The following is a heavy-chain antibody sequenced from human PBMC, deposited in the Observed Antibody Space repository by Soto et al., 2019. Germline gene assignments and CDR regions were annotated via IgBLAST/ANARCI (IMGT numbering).Heavy chain of an antibody. V-gene: IGHV1-8*01. D-gene: IGHD6-6*01. J-gene: IGHJ6*02. CDR3: ARGFYSSSSFAVLVGLDYYYYGMDV. CDR1: GYTFTSYD. CDR2: MNPNSGNT. Sequence: GASVKVSCKASGYTFTSYDINWVRQATGQGLEWMGWMNPNSGNTGYAQKFQGRVTMTRNTSISTAYMELSSLRSEDTAVYYCARGFYSSSSFAVLVGLDYYYYGMDVWGQGTTVTVSS.